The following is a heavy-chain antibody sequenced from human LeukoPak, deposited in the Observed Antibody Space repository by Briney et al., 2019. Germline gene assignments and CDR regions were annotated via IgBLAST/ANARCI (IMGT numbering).Heavy chain of an antibody. V-gene: IGHV4-38-2*02. CDR3: ASAHYEATGLGYYFKF. CDR2: VYHTGTT. Sequence: SETLSLTCNVSGYSISSGYYWGWIRQSPGKGLEWIGTVYHTGTTYYSPSLKSRLAISLDTSTNRFSLKLTSVTATDTAVYYCASAHYEATGLGYYFKFWGQGTLVSVSS. J-gene: IGHJ4*02. D-gene: IGHD2-8*02. CDR1: GYSISSGYY.